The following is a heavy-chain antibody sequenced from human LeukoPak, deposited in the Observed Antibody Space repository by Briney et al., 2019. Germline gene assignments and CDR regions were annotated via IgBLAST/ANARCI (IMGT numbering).Heavy chain of an antibody. D-gene: IGHD1-26*01. V-gene: IGHV3-30*02. Sequence: PGGSLRLSCAASGFTFSSYGMHWVRQAPGKGLEWVAFIRYDGSNKYYADSVKGRFTISRDNSQNTLFLQMNSLRTDDTAVYYCAKDFNPMGATADYWGQGTLVTVSS. J-gene: IGHJ4*02. CDR1: GFTFSSYG. CDR2: IRYDGSNK. CDR3: AKDFNPMGATADY.